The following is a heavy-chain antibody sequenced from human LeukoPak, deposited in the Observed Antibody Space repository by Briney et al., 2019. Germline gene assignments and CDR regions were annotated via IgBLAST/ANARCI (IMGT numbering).Heavy chain of an antibody. V-gene: IGHV4-39*07. D-gene: IGHD1-26*01. Sequence: PSETLSLTCTVSGGSISSSSYYWGWIRQPPGKGLEWIGEINHSGSTNYNPSLKSRVTISVDASKNQFSLKLSSVTAADTAVYYCARGGWELPEGSLDCWGQGTLVTVSS. CDR3: ARGGWELPEGSLDC. CDR1: GGSISSSSYY. CDR2: INHSGST. J-gene: IGHJ4*02.